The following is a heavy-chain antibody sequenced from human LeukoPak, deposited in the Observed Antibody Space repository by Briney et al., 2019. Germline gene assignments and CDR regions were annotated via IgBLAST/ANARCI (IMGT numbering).Heavy chain of an antibody. Sequence: AGGSLRLSCAASGFTLSIYSMNWVRQAPGKGLEWVSSISSSSSYIYYADSVKGRFTISRDNAKKSLYLQMNSLRAEDTAVYYCARAYSGTYGLGYYYMDVWGKGTTVTVSS. J-gene: IGHJ6*03. CDR3: ARAYSGTYGLGYYYMDV. CDR2: ISSSSSYI. V-gene: IGHV3-21*01. CDR1: GFTLSIYS. D-gene: IGHD1-26*01.